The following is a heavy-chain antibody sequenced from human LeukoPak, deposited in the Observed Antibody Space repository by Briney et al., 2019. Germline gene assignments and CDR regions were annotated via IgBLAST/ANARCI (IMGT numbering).Heavy chain of an antibody. CDR3: ARGPLTQYYYYYYYMDV. J-gene: IGHJ6*03. V-gene: IGHV3-64*01. Sequence: PGGSLRLSCAASGFTFSSYAMHWVRQAPGKGLEYVSAISSNGCSTYYANSVKGRFTISRDNSKNTLYLQMGSLRAEDMAVYYCARGPLTQYYYYYYYMDVWGKGTTVTVSS. CDR2: ISSNGCST. CDR1: GFTFSSYA. D-gene: IGHD4/OR15-4a*01.